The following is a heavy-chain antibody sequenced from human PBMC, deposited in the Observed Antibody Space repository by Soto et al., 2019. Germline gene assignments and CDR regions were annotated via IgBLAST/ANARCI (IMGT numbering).Heavy chain of an antibody. D-gene: IGHD6-19*01. J-gene: IGHJ6*02. Sequence: GSLRLSCAASGFTFSSYWMSWVRQAPGKGLEWVANIKQDGSEKYYVDSVKGRFTISRDNAKNSLYLQMNSLRAEDTAVYYCSSGWPLSRDFYYYYGMDVWGQGTTVTVSS. CDR2: IKQDGSEK. V-gene: IGHV3-7*03. CDR1: GFTFSSYW. CDR3: SSGWPLSRDFYYYYGMDV.